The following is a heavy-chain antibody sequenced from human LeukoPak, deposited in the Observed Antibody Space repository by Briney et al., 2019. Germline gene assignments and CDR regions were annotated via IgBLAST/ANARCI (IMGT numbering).Heavy chain of an antibody. CDR2: INKDGSAT. CDR1: GFTFDAYA. Sequence: GGSLRLSCEASGFTFDAYAMHWVRQAPGKGLEWVSLINKDGSATYYADSVKGRFTISGDNSKNSLYLQMNSLRSEDTALYYCATWAFYHSLDVWGQGTRSPSP. D-gene: IGHD1-26*01. V-gene: IGHV3-43*02. J-gene: IGHJ6*02. CDR3: ATWAFYHSLDV.